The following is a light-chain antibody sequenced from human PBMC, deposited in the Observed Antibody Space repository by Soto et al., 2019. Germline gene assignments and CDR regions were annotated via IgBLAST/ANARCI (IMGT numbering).Light chain of an antibody. V-gene: IGKV3-11*01. J-gene: IGKJ5*01. CDR1: PSVTNY. CDR3: QKRNIWPPVT. Sequence: ELVLTQSPATLSLSPGERATLSCRASPSVTNYLAWYQQKPGQPPRLLIYGAFNRAAGIPDRFSGSGSGTDFTLTISRLEPEDSAVYYCQKRNIWPPVTFGQGTRLEIK. CDR2: GAF.